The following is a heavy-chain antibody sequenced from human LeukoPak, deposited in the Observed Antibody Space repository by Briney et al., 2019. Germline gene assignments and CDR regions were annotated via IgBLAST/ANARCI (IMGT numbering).Heavy chain of an antibody. CDR3: ARDLRIAAAGTAKYYYGMDV. Sequence: PVASVKVSCKASGGTFSSYAISWVRQAPGQGLEWMGRIIPILGIANYAQKFQGRVTITADKSTSTAYMELSSLISEDTAVYYRARDLRIAAAGTAKYYYGMDVWGQGTTVTVSS. CDR1: GGTFSSYA. V-gene: IGHV1-69*04. D-gene: IGHD6-13*01. CDR2: IIPILGIA. J-gene: IGHJ6*02.